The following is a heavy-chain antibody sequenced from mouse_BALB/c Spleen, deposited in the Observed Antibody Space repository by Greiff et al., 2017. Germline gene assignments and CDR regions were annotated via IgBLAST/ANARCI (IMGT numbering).Heavy chain of an antibody. CDR1: GFSLTSYG. Sequence: VKLEESGPGLVAPSQSLSITCTVSGFSLTSYGVHWVRQSPGKGLEWLGVIWSGGSTDYNAAFISRLSISKDNSKSQVFFKMNSLQANDTAIYYCARKLDYAMDYWGQGTSVTVSS. J-gene: IGHJ4*01. CDR2: IWSGGST. CDR3: ARKLDYAMDY. D-gene: IGHD4-1*01. V-gene: IGHV2-2*02.